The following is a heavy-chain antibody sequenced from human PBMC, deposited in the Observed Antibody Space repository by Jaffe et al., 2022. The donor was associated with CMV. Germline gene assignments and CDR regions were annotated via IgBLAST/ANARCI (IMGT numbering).Heavy chain of an antibody. J-gene: IGHJ6*03. CDR3: TRGTGTVVYYYYYYMDV. Sequence: EVQLVESGGGLVQPGRSLRLSCTASGFTFGDYAMSWVRQAPGKGLEWVGFIRSKAYGGTTEYAASVKGRFTISRDDSKSIAYLQMNSLKTEDTAVYYCTRGTGTVVYYYYYYMDVWGKGTTVTVSS. V-gene: IGHV3-49*04. CDR2: IRSKAYGGTT. D-gene: IGHD1-1*01. CDR1: GFTFGDYA.